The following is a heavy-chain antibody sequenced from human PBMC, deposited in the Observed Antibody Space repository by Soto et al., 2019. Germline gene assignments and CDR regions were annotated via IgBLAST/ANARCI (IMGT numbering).Heavy chain of an antibody. Sequence: SETLSLTCTVSGGSISSGDYYWSWIRQPPGKGLEWIGYIYYSGSTYYNPSLKSRVTISVDTSKNQFSLKLSSVTAADTAVYYCASQRFLEWLSPFDPWGQGTLVTVSS. CDR2: IYYSGST. CDR3: ASQRFLEWLSPFDP. D-gene: IGHD3-3*01. CDR1: GGSISSGDYY. V-gene: IGHV4-30-4*01. J-gene: IGHJ5*02.